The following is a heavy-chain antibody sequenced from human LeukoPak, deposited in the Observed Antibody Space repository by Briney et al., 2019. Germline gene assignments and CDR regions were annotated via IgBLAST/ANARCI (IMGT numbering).Heavy chain of an antibody. CDR1: GGSFRANY. D-gene: IGHD2-21*02. J-gene: IGHJ4*02. CDR2: INHSGST. Sequence: SETLSLTCAVYGGSFRANYWSWIRQPPGKGLEWIGEINHSGSTNYNPSLKSRVTISVDTSKNQYSLKLSSVTAADTAVYYCARGGFYCGGDCYVDYWGQGTLVTVSS. CDR3: ARGGFYCGGDCYVDY. V-gene: IGHV4-34*01.